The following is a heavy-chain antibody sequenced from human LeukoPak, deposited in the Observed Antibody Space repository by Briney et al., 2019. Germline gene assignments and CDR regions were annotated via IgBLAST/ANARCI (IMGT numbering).Heavy chain of an antibody. CDR1: GGSISSYY. CDR3: ARHGDSGWYFDL. CDR2: IYYSGST. D-gene: IGHD7-27*01. J-gene: IGHJ2*01. V-gene: IGHV4-59*08. Sequence: SETLSLTCTVSGGSISSYYWSWIRQPPGKGLEWIGYIYYSGSTNYNPSLESRVTISIDTSKNQSYLRLTSVTAADTGLYYCARHGDSGWYFDLWGRGTLVTVSS.